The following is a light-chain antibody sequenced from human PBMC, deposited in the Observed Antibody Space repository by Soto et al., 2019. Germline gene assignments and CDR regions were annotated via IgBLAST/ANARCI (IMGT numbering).Light chain of an antibody. J-gene: IGKJ4*01. CDR3: QQGDSFPFT. Sequence: DIQMTQSPSSVSASVGDRVTITCRASQEISSWVAWYQQKPGKAPKLLISAASTLQSGVPRRFSGSGSGTDFSLIISSLHPEDFATYFCQQGDSFPFTFGGGTQVEIK. V-gene: IGKV1-12*01. CDR1: QEISSW. CDR2: AAS.